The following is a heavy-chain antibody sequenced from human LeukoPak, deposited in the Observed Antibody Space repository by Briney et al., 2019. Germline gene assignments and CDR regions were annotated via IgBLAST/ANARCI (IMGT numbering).Heavy chain of an antibody. V-gene: IGHV3-74*01. CDR2: INSDGSST. CDR3: AREGSIAAALNYYYYMDV. Sequence: GGSLRLSCAASGFTFSSYWMHWVRQAPGKGLVWVSRINSDGSSTSYADSVKGRFTISRDNAKNTLYLQMNSLRAEDTAVYYCAREGSIAAALNYYYYMDVWGKGTTVTVSS. D-gene: IGHD6-13*01. CDR1: GFTFSSYW. J-gene: IGHJ6*03.